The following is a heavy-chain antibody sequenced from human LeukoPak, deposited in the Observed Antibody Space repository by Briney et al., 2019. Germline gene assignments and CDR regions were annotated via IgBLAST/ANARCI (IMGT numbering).Heavy chain of an antibody. Sequence: PGGSLRLSCAASGFTFSSYAMHWVRQAPGKGLEWVAVISYDGSNKYYADSVKGRFTISRDNSKNTLYLQMNSLRAEDTAVYYCARALGYNYGAFDIWGQGTMVTVSS. CDR3: ARALGYNYGAFDI. CDR1: GFTFSSYA. V-gene: IGHV3-30-3*01. CDR2: ISYDGSNK. D-gene: IGHD5-24*01. J-gene: IGHJ3*02.